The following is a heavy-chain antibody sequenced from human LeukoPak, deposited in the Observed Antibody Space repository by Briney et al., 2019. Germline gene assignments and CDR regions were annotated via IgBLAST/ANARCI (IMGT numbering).Heavy chain of an antibody. D-gene: IGHD6-25*01. V-gene: IGHV3-15*01. CDR1: GFTFSNAW. CDR3: TTVGSAWNFDY. Sequence: GGSLRLSRAASGFTFSNAWMTWVRQAPGKGLEWVARVKSKRDGRTIDYAAPVKGRFTISRDDSKDTLYLQMNSLEIEDAAVYYCTTVGSAWNFDYWGQGTPVTVSS. CDR2: VKSKRDGRTI. J-gene: IGHJ4*02.